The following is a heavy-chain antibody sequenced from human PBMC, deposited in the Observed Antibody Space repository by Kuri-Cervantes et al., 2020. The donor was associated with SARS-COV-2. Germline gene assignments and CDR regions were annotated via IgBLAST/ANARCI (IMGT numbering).Heavy chain of an antibody. CDR3: ARYCSSTSCHRRPGVFDY. J-gene: IGHJ4*02. D-gene: IGHD2-2*01. CDR1: GFTFSSYE. V-gene: IGHV3-48*03. Sequence: GESLKISCAASGFTFSSYEMNWVRQAPGKGLEWVPYISSSGSTIYYADSVKGRFTISRDNAKNSLYLQMNSLRAEDTAVYYCARYCSSTSCHRRPGVFDYWGQGALVTVSS. CDR2: ISSSGSTI.